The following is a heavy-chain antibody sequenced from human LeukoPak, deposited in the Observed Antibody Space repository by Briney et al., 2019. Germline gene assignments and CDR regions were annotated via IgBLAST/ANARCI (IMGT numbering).Heavy chain of an antibody. Sequence: GGSLRLSCTASGFTLSTYAMSWVRQAPGKGLEWVSLISGNAGSTYYADSVKGRFTISRDNSKDTLYLQMSSVRVDDTAVYYCARDRGRYYDSRGFYWGYYFDSWGQGILVTVST. CDR1: GFTLSTYA. J-gene: IGHJ4*02. V-gene: IGHV3-23*01. D-gene: IGHD3-22*01. CDR3: ARDRGRYYDSRGFYWGYYFDS. CDR2: ISGNAGST.